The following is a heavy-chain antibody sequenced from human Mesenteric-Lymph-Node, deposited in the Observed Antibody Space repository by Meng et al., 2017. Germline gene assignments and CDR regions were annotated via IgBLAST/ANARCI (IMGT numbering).Heavy chain of an antibody. CDR1: GYTLTTYA. Sequence: QVQLVQSGSEVKKPGAPVKVSCKASGYTLTTYAMNWVRQAPGQGLEWMGWINTNTGNPTYAQGFTGRFVFSLDTSVNMAYLQITSLKAEDTAVYYCVRGDWFDPWGQGTLVTVSS. V-gene: IGHV7-4-1*04. CDR2: INTNTGNP. CDR3: VRGDWFDP. J-gene: IGHJ5*02.